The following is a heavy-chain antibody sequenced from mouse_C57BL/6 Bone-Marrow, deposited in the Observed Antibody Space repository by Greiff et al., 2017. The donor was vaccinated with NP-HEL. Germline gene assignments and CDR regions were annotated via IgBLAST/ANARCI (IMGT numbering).Heavy chain of an antibody. CDR1: GYTFTSYW. V-gene: IGHV1-64*01. J-gene: IGHJ1*03. CDR3: ARGRWPYWYFDV. D-gene: IGHD1-1*02. CDR2: IHPNSGST. Sequence: QVQLQQSGAELVKPGASVKLSCKASGYTFTSYWMHWVKQRPGQGLEWIGMIHPNSGSTNYNEKFKSKATLTVDKSSSTAYMQLSSLTSEDSAVYYCARGRWPYWYFDVWGTGTTVTVSS.